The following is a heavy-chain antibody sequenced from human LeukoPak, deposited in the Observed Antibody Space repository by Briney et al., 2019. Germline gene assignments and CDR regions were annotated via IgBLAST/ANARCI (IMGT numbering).Heavy chain of an antibody. Sequence: SETLSLTCTVSGGSLSSYYWGWIRQPPGKGLEWIGSIYYSGNTYYNASLKSRVTISLDASSNQFSLKLNSVSAADTAVYYCTRGTGFGLVDYWGQGTLVTVSS. J-gene: IGHJ4*02. D-gene: IGHD3-3*01. CDR3: TRGTGFGLVDY. CDR1: GGSLSSYY. CDR2: IYYSGNT. V-gene: IGHV4-39*07.